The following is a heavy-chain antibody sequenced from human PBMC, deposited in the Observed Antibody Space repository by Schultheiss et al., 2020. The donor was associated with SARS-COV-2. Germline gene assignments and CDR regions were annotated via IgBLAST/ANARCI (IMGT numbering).Heavy chain of an antibody. V-gene: IGHV4-34*01. CDR3: ARALGGLRRAFDI. Sequence: QTLSLTCAVYGGSFSGYYWSWIRQPPGKGLEWIGEINHSGSTNYNPSLKSRVTISVDTSKNQFSLKLSSVTAADTAVYYCARALGGLRRAFDIWGQGTMVTVSS. J-gene: IGHJ3*02. CDR2: INHSGST. D-gene: IGHD4-17*01. CDR1: GGSFSGYY.